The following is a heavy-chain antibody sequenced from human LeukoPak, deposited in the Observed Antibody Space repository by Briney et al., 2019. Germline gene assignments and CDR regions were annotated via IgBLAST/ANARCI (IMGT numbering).Heavy chain of an antibody. D-gene: IGHD3-16*02. V-gene: IGHV4-34*01. CDR3: ARPFVWGSYRTAVDV. J-gene: IGHJ6*04. Sequence: PGGSLRLSCAASGFTFSSYSMNWIRQPPGKGLEWIGEINHSGSTNYNPSLKSRVTISVDTSKNQFSLKLSSVTAADTAVYYCARPFVWGSYRTAVDVWGKGTTVTISS. CDR1: GFTFSSYS. CDR2: INHSGST.